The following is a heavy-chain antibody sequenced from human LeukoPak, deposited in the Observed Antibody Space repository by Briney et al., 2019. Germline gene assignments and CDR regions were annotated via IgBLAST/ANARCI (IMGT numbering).Heavy chain of an antibody. J-gene: IGHJ4*02. CDR2: INSDGTT. D-gene: IGHD2-2*01. V-gene: IGHV3-74*01. CDR3: ARDPIIIVPAALDY. CDR1: GFTFSSYW. Sequence: SGGSLRLSCAASGFTFSSYWMHWVRQAPGKGLVWVSRINSDGTTSYADSVKGRFTISRDNVKNTLYLQMNSLRAEDTAVYYCARDPIIIVPAALDYWGQGTLSPSPQ.